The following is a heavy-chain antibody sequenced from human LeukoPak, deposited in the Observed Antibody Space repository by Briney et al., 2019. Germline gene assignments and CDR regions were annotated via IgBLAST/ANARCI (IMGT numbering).Heavy chain of an antibody. CDR1: GFTVTSNY. CDR3: ARASRRILPSE. D-gene: IGHD2-15*01. Sequence: GGSLRLSCADTGFTVTSNYMSGVPQTPGKGLEWVSVIYSGGSTYYADSVKGRFTISRDNSKNTLYLQMNSLRAEDTAVYYCARASRRILPSEWGQGTLVTVSS. J-gene: IGHJ4*02. CDR2: IYSGGST. V-gene: IGHV3-66*01.